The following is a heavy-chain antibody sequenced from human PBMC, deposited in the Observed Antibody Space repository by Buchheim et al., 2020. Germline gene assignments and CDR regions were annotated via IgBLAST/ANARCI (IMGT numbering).Heavy chain of an antibody. J-gene: IGHJ4*02. D-gene: IGHD6-6*01. CDR2: IDWDDDK. Sequence: QVTLRESGPALVKPTQTLTLTCTVSGFSLSTSGMCVGWIRQPPGKALEWLGRIDWDDDKYYTTSLKTRLTISKDTSKNQVVLTMTNVDPVDTATYYCARMVSSSSSFDYWSQGAL. CDR3: ARMVSSSSSFDY. CDR1: GFSLSTSGMC. V-gene: IGHV2-70*15.